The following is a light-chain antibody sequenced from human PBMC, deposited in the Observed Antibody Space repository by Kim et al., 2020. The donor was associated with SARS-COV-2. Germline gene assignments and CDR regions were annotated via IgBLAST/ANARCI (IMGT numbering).Light chain of an antibody. V-gene: IGKV1-8*01. Sequence: ASTGDRVTITCRASQGISSYLAWYQQRPGKAPKLLIYSASTLQSGVPSRFSGSGSGTDFTLTISCLQSEDFATYYCQQYYNYPRTFGQGTKVDIK. CDR1: QGISSY. CDR2: SAS. J-gene: IGKJ1*01. CDR3: QQYYNYPRT.